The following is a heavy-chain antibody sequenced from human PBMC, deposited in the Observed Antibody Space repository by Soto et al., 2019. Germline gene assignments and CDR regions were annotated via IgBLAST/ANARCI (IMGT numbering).Heavy chain of an antibody. V-gene: IGHV4-61*01. CDR1: GDSVTSVSDY. Sequence: PSETLSLTCTVPGDSVTSVSDYWSWIRQPPGKGLEWIGYIYYSGSADYNPSLGSRVTISIDTSKNQFSLKLTSVTAADTALYYCARGVGFGYYYYHMDLWGQGTTVTVS. J-gene: IGHJ6*02. CDR2: IYYSGSA. CDR3: ARGVGFGYYYYHMDL. D-gene: IGHD3-10*01.